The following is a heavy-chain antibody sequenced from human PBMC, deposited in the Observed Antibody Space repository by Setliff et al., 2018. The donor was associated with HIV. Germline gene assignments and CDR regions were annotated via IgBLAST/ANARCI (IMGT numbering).Heavy chain of an antibody. Sequence: SETLSLTCSVSGVSVGSGDYYWHWIRQHPEKALEWIGYIFHSGDTYYNPSLKSRISMSVDTSKNQFSLELTSLTAADTAVYFCARGRPFGGYRTIFDYWGQGMPVTVSS. J-gene: IGHJ4*02. V-gene: IGHV4-31*03. CDR2: IFHSGDT. CDR3: ARGRPFGGYRTIFDY. CDR1: GVSVGSGDYY. D-gene: IGHD3-22*01.